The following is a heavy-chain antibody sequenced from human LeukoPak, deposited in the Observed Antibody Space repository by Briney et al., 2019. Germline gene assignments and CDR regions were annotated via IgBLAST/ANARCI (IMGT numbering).Heavy chain of an antibody. Sequence: ASVKVSCKVSGYNLTELSMHWVRQAPGKGLEWMGGFDPEDGETIYAQKFQGRVTMTEDTSTDTAYMELSSLRSEDTAVYYCAGGRGIEYSGYPYYFDYWGQGTLVTVSS. J-gene: IGHJ4*02. CDR3: AGGRGIEYSGYPYYFDY. D-gene: IGHD5-12*01. CDR1: GYNLTELS. V-gene: IGHV1-24*01. CDR2: FDPEDGET.